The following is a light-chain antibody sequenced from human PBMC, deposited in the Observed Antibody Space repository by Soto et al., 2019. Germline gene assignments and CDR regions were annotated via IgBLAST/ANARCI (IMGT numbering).Light chain of an antibody. CDR2: AVI. Sequence: QSALTQPRSVSGSPGQSVTISCAGTSNDVGAYNYVSWYQQHPGKAPKLIIYAVIKRPSGVPDRFSGSKSGNTASLTISGLQTEDEAYYYCCSYAASFWVFGGVAKLTVL. V-gene: IGLV2-11*01. CDR3: CSYAASFWV. CDR1: SNDVGAYNY. J-gene: IGLJ3*02.